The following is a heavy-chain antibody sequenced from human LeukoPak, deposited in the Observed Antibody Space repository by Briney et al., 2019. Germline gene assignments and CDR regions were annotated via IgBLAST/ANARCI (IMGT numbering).Heavy chain of an antibody. CDR2: ISKDGSDT. Sequence: GRSLRLSCAASGFTFSSYAMHWVRQAPGKRLEWVAVISKDGSDTDFADSVKGRFTIFRDNSMSMLYLQMNSLRSEDTAVYYCSRDHYYSSGTYFDYWGQGTLVTVSS. D-gene: IGHD3-10*01. V-gene: IGHV3-30-3*01. CDR3: SRDHYYSSGTYFDY. CDR1: GFTFSSYA. J-gene: IGHJ4*02.